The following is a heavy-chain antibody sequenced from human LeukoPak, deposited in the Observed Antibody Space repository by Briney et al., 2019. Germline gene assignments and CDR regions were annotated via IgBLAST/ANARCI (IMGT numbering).Heavy chain of an antibody. CDR1: GFTVSSNY. Sequence: GGSLRLSCAASGFTVSSNYMSWVRQAPGKGLEWVPVIYSGGSTYYADSVKGRFTISRDNSKNTLYLQMNRLRTEDTAVYYCARRYCGGDCYFDYWGQGTLVTVSS. D-gene: IGHD2-21*02. J-gene: IGHJ4*02. V-gene: IGHV3-53*01. CDR2: IYSGGST. CDR3: ARRYCGGDCYFDY.